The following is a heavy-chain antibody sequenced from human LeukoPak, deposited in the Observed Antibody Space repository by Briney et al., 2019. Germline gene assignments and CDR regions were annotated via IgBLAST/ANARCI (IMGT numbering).Heavy chain of an antibody. CDR2: IWYDGSIK. Sequence: GGSLRLSCAASGFTFSSYAMSWVRQAPGKGLEWVAVIWYDGSIKYYADSVKGRFTISRDNSKNTLSLQMNSLRAEDTAVYYCARAVGPFDIWGQGTIVIVSS. J-gene: IGHJ3*02. CDR1: GFTFSSYA. V-gene: IGHV3-33*08. CDR3: ARAVGPFDI.